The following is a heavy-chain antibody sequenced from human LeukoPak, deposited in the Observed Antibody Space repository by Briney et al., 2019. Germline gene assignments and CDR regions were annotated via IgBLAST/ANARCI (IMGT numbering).Heavy chain of an antibody. CDR3: AKISSGYYYDRFDP. CDR1: GGSFSGYY. CDR2: INRSGST. Sequence: SETLSLTCAVYGGSFSGYYWSWIRQPPGKGLEWIGEINRSGSTNYNPSLKSRVTISVDTSKNQFSLKLSSVTAADTAVYYCAKISSGYYYDRFDPWGQGTLVTVSS. J-gene: IGHJ5*02. D-gene: IGHD3-22*01. V-gene: IGHV4-34*01.